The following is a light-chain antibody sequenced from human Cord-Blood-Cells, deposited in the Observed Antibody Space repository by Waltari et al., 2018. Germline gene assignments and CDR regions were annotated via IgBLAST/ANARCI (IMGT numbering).Light chain of an antibody. J-gene: IGLJ2*01. Sequence: QSALTQPRSVSGSPGQSVTIPRTGTSSDVGGYNYLSWYQQPPGKAPKLMIYDVSKRPSGVPDRFSGSKSGNTASLTISGLQAEDEADYYCCSYAGSYTFSVVFGGGTKLTVL. V-gene: IGLV2-11*02. CDR2: DVS. CDR3: CSYAGSYTFSVV. CDR1: SSDVGGYNY.